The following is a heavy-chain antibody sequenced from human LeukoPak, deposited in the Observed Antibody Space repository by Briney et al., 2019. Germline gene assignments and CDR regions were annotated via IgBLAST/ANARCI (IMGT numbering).Heavy chain of an antibody. D-gene: IGHD5-12*01. V-gene: IGHV4-39*01. CDR1: GGSISSSSYY. Sequence: SETLSLTCTVSGGSISSSSYYWGWIRQPPGKGLEWIGSIYYSGSTYYNPSLKSRVTISVDTSKNQFSLKLSSVTAADTAVYYCARRGYSGYAVKPLPDYWGQGALVTVSS. CDR3: ARRGYSGYAVKPLPDY. J-gene: IGHJ4*02. CDR2: IYYSGST.